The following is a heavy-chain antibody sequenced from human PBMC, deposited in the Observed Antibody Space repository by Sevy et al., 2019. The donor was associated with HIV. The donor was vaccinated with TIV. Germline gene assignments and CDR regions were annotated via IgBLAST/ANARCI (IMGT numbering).Heavy chain of an antibody. Sequence: SETLSLTCTVSGGSVSSDTYYWSWIRQPPGKGLECIGYIYYSGTTNYNPSLMSRVTISVDTSKNQFSLKLTSVTAADTALYYCARVGGLTDYGMDVWGQGTTVTVSS. CDR1: GGSVSSDTYY. CDR2: IYYSGTT. CDR3: ARVGGLTDYGMDV. J-gene: IGHJ6*02. V-gene: IGHV4-61*01. D-gene: IGHD1-26*01.